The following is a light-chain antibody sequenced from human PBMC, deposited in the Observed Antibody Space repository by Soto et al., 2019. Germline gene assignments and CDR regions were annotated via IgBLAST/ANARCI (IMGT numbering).Light chain of an antibody. V-gene: IGKV4-1*01. CDR1: QSVFYSSNNKNY. J-gene: IGKJ1*01. CDR3: KKYYSTHRT. CDR2: WAS. Sequence: DIVMNQAPDSRAGSLRDSCTIDCKSSQSVFYSSNNKNYLAWYQQKPGQPPKLLIYWASTRESGVYDRFSGSGSGTDFTLTISSMQAEDVAVYYCKKYYSTHRTFGKGPKGDLK.